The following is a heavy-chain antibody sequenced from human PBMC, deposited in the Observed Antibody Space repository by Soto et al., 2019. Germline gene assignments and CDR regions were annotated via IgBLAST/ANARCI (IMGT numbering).Heavy chain of an antibody. D-gene: IGHD1-26*01. J-gene: IGHJ4*02. CDR2: IYHSGST. Sequence: PSETLSLTCTVSGGSISSGGYSWSWIRQPPGKGLEWIGYIYHSGSTYYNPSLKSRVTISVDRSKNQFSLKLSSVTAADTAVYYCARGSGWADFYFWGQGTLVTVSS. CDR3: ARGSGWADFYF. CDR1: GGSISSGGYS. V-gene: IGHV4-30-2*01.